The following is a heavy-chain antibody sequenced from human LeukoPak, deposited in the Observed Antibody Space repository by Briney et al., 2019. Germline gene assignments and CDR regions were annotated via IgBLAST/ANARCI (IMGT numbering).Heavy chain of an antibody. CDR1: GGPLSGYY. D-gene: IGHD3-3*01. CDR3: ARLTGSGYPEY. CDR2: INHSGIT. J-gene: IGHJ4*02. Sequence: PSETLSLTCAVYGGPLSGYYLSWIRQPPGKGLEWIAEINHSGITNYNPSLKSRVTISVDTSKNQFSLNLISVTAADTAVYYCARLTGSGYPEYWGQGTLVPVSS. V-gene: IGHV4-34*01.